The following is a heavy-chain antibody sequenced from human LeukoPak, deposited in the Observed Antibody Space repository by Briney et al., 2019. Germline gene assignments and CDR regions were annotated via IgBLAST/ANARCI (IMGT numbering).Heavy chain of an antibody. CDR3: ARDHNYAFDN. D-gene: IGHD1-1*01. CDR2: IWYDGSNK. CDR1: GFTFSSYG. J-gene: IGHJ4*02. V-gene: IGHV3-33*01. Sequence: GGSLRLSCAASGFTFSSYGMHWVRQAPGKGLAWVAVIWYDGSNKYYADSVKGRFTISRDNSKNTLYLQMNSLRAEDTAVYYCARDHNYAFDNWGQGTLVSVSS.